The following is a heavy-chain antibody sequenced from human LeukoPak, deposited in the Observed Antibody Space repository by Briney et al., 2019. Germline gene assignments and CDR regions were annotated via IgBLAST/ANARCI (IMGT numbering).Heavy chain of an antibody. V-gene: IGHV3-23*01. CDR2: ISGSGGST. CDR3: AKDPRSGYGDDY. J-gene: IGHJ4*02. D-gene: IGHD5-12*01. CDR1: GFTFSSYA. Sequence: AGVCLRLSCAASGFTFSSYAMSWVRQAPGKGLEWVSAISGSGGSTYYADSVKGRFTISRDNSKNTLYLQMNSLRAEDTAVYYCAKDPRSGYGDDYWGQGTLVTVSS.